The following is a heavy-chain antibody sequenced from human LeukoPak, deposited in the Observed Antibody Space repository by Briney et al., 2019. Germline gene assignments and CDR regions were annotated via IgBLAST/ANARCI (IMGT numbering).Heavy chain of an antibody. V-gene: IGHV3-23*01. J-gene: IGHJ4*02. CDR1: GFTFSSYA. D-gene: IGHD2-15*01. Sequence: GGSLRLSCAASGFTFSSYAMSWVRQAPGKGLEWVSAISGSGGSTYYADSVKGRFTISRDNSKNTLYLQMNSLRAEDTAVYYCARAPDDCSGGSCYSVFVYWGQGTLVTVSS. CDR3: ARAPDDCSGGSCYSVFVY. CDR2: ISGSGGST.